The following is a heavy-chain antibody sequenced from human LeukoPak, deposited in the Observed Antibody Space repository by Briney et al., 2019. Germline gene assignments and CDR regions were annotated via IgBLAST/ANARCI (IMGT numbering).Heavy chain of an antibody. D-gene: IGHD6-19*01. CDR1: GGSISSGGYY. Sequence: SETLSLTCIVSGGSISSGGYYWSWIRQHPGKGLEWIGYIYYSGSTNYNPSLKSRVTISVDTSKNQFSLKLSSVTAADTAVYYCARLNPWYSSGYTPGTTVGYFDYWGQGTLVTVSS. J-gene: IGHJ4*02. V-gene: IGHV4-61*08. CDR2: IYYSGST. CDR3: ARLNPWYSSGYTPGTTVGYFDY.